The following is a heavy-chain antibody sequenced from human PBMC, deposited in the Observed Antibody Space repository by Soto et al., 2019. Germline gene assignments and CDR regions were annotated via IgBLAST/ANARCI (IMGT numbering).Heavy chain of an antibody. CDR1: GGSISSGGYY. D-gene: IGHD2-2*01. V-gene: IGHV4-31*03. CDR2: IYYSGST. CDR3: ARSGIVVVPAAPGFAP. Sequence: QVQLQESGPGLVKPSQTLSLTCTVSGGSISSGGYYWSWIRQHPGKGLEWIGYIYYSGSTYYNPSIMSRVTTSVDTSKNQFSLKLSSVTAADTAVYYCARSGIVVVPAAPGFAPWGQGTLVTVSS. J-gene: IGHJ5*02.